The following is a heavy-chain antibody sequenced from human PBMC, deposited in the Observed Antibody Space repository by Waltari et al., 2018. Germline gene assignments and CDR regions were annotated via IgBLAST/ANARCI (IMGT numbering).Heavy chain of an antibody. CDR1: GFTFSSNY. Sequence: EVQLVESGGGLVQPGGSLRLSCAASGFTFSSNYMSWVRQAPGKGLEWVSVSYSGGSTYYADSVKGRFTISRDNSKNTLYLQMNSLRAEDTAVYYCARSPGYGDYVGAFDIWGQGTMVTVSS. V-gene: IGHV3-66*01. D-gene: IGHD4-17*01. J-gene: IGHJ3*02. CDR3: ARSPGYGDYVGAFDI. CDR2: SYSGGST.